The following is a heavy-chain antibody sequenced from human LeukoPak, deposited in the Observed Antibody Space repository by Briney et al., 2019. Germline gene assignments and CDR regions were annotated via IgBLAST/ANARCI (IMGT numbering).Heavy chain of an antibody. J-gene: IGHJ4*02. D-gene: IGHD3-22*01. V-gene: IGHV3-9*01. Sequence: PGGSLRLSCAASGFTFDDYAMHWVRQAPGKGLEWVSGISWNSGSIGYADSVKGRFTISRDNAKNSLYLQMNSLRAEDTALYYCAKEYYYDSSGYSGPFDYWGQGTLVTVSS. CDR1: GFTFDDYA. CDR3: AKEYYYDSSGYSGPFDY. CDR2: ISWNSGSI.